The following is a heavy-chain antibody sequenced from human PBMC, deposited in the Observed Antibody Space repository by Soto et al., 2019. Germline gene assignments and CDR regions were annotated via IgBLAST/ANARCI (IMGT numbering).Heavy chain of an antibody. D-gene: IGHD4-17*01. Sequence: QITLKESGPTLVTPTQTLTLTCTFYGFSLTTNGVGVGWVRQPPGKALEWLALIYWDDDKRYSPSLKSRLTITKYTSRTQVVLSIANVDPVDTATYYCAHRVRLMSMWFYGAFDFGGQGAMVFVSS. V-gene: IGHV2-5*02. CDR3: AHRVRLMSMWFYGAFDF. CDR2: IYWDDDK. CDR1: GFSLTTNGVG. J-gene: IGHJ3*01.